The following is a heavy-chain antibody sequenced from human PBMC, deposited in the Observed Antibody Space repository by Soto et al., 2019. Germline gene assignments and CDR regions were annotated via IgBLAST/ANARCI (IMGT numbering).Heavy chain of an antibody. D-gene: IGHD3-22*01. Sequence: GGSLRLSCAASGFTFSSYAMHWVRQAPGKGLEWVAVISYDGSNKYYADSVKGRFTISRDNSKNTLYLQMNSLRAEDTAVYYCSRVCGTSSGYSLYYYYYYGMDVWGQGTTVTAP. CDR2: ISYDGSNK. J-gene: IGHJ6*02. CDR1: GFTFSSYA. V-gene: IGHV3-30-3*01. CDR3: SRVCGTSSGYSLYYYYYYGMDV.